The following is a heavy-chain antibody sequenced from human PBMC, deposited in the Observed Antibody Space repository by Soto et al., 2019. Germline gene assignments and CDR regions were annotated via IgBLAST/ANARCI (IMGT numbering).Heavy chain of an antibody. CDR1: GFTFSSYA. CDR3: ANVNYETREDYFDY. D-gene: IGHD4-4*01. V-gene: IGHV3-23*01. CDR2: ISGSGGST. Sequence: GGSLRLSCAASGFTFSSYAMSWVRQAPGKGLEWVSAISGSGGSTYYADSVKGRFTISRDNSKNTLYLQMNSLRAEDTAVYYCANVNYETREDYFDYWGQGTLVTVSP. J-gene: IGHJ4*02.